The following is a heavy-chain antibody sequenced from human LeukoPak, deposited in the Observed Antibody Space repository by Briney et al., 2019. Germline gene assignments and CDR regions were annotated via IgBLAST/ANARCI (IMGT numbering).Heavy chain of an antibody. Sequence: NPGGSLRLSCEGSRFSFRDYYMSWIRQTPEKGLEWVSYISNSGTDTNYADSVKGRFTIPRDNAKNSLYLQMNSPRAEDTALYYCARHYYDSRYPTSGYYMDVWGKGTTVTVSS. V-gene: IGHV3-11*03. D-gene: IGHD3-22*01. CDR3: ARHYYDSRYPTSGYYMDV. J-gene: IGHJ6*03. CDR2: ISNSGTDT. CDR1: RFSFRDYY.